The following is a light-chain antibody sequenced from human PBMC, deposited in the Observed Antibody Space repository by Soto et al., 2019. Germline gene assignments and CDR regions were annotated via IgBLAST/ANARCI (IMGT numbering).Light chain of an antibody. V-gene: IGLV2-11*01. J-gene: IGLJ1*01. CDR3: CSYAGGPYV. Sequence: QSVLTQPRSVSGSPGQSVAISCTGTSSDVGGYNYVSWYQQHPGKAPKVMIYDVSKRPSGVPDRFSGSKSGNTASLTISGLQAEDEDDYYCCSYAGGPYVFGTGTKVTVL. CDR1: SSDVGGYNY. CDR2: DVS.